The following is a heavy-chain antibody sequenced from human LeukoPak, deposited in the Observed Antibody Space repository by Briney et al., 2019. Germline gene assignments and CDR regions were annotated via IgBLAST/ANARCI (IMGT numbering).Heavy chain of an antibody. CDR3: ATGPSGLRSPFNT. CDR1: GASINIYTYY. CDR2: VSYSGSP. J-gene: IGHJ3*02. V-gene: IGHV4-39*07. D-gene: IGHD5-12*01. Sequence: PSETLSLTCTVSGASINIYTYYWGWIRQPPGKGLEWIGSVSYSGSPYYNPSLTSRATISVDTSRNQVSLKLTSVTAADTAVYYCATGPSGLRSPFNTWGQGTTVTVSS.